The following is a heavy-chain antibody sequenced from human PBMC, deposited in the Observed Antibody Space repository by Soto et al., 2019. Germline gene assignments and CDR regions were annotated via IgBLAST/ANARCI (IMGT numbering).Heavy chain of an antibody. CDR1: GFSLSTDDVG. D-gene: IGHD6-6*01. Sequence: SGPTLVNPTHTLTLTCSFSGFSLSTDDVGVGWIRQPPGKALDWLAVIYWDDDKRYSPSLKSRLTITKDTSKNQVLLTMTNMDPVDTXTYFCARSKYSISSFDYWGQGALVTVSS. CDR3: ARSKYSISSFDY. V-gene: IGHV2-5*02. CDR2: IYWDDDK. J-gene: IGHJ4*02.